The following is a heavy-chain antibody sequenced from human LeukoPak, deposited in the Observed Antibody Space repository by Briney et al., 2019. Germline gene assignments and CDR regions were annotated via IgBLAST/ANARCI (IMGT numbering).Heavy chain of an antibody. Sequence: ASVKVSCKASGYTFTGYYMHWVRQAPGQGLEWMGWINPNSGGTNYAQKFQGRVTMTRDTSISTAYMELSRLRSDDTAVYYCARGGRGGYDSNWFDPWGQGTLVTVSS. CDR1: GYTFTGYY. CDR3: ARGGRGGYDSNWFDP. V-gene: IGHV1-2*02. CDR2: INPNSGGT. J-gene: IGHJ5*02. D-gene: IGHD5-12*01.